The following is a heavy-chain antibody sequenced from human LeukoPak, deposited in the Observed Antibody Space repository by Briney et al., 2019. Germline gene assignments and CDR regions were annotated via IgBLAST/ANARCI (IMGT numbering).Heavy chain of an antibody. Sequence: GGSLRLSCAASGFTFSSYGMSWVRQAPGKGLEWVSAISGSGGSTYYADSVKGRFTISRDNSKNTLYLQMNSLRAEDTAVYYCAKGGLLWFGESFDYWGQGTLVTVSS. CDR2: ISGSGGST. CDR3: AKGGLLWFGESFDY. D-gene: IGHD3-10*01. V-gene: IGHV3-23*01. CDR1: GFTFSSYG. J-gene: IGHJ4*02.